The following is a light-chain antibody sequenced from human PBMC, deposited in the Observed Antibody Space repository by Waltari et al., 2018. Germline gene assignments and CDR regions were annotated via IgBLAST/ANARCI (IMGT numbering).Light chain of an antibody. CDR2: DVS. CDR1: TSDVGGYNF. V-gene: IGLV2-14*03. Sequence: QSALTQPASVSGSPGQSITISCTGTTSDVGGYNFVSWYQQHPGKAPKLMIYDVSNRPSGVSKRFSGSKSGNTASLTISGLQTEDEADYYCSSYRSSGTHYVFGTGTEVTVL. CDR3: SSYRSSGTHYV. J-gene: IGLJ1*01.